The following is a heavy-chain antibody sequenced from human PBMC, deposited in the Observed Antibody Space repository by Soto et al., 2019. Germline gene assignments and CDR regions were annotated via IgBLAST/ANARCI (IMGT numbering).Heavy chain of an antibody. D-gene: IGHD2-2*01. V-gene: IGHV3-33*01. CDR1: GFTFSSYG. J-gene: IGHJ6*02. Sequence: GGSLRLSCAASGFTFSSYGMHWVRQAPGKGLEWVAVIWYDGSNKYYADSVKGRFTISRDNSKNTLYLQMNGLRAEDTAVYYCARDPDIVVVPASTIALYYYGMDVWGQGTTVTVSS. CDR3: ARDPDIVVVPASTIALYYYGMDV. CDR2: IWYDGSNK.